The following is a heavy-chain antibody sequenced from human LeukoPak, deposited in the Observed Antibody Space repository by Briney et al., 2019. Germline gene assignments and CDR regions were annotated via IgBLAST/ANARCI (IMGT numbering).Heavy chain of an antibody. Sequence: PGGSLRLSCAASGFTFSSYGMSWVRQAPGKGLEWVSAISGSGGSTYYADSVKGRFTISRDNSKNTLYLQMNSLRAEDTAVYYCAKDLGYCSSTSCYATAFDYWGQGTLVTVSS. J-gene: IGHJ4*02. CDR1: GFTFSSYG. V-gene: IGHV3-23*01. CDR3: AKDLGYCSSTSCYATAFDY. CDR2: ISGSGGST. D-gene: IGHD2-2*01.